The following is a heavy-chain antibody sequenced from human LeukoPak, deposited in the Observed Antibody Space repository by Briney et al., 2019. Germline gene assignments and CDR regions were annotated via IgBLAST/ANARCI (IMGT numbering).Heavy chain of an antibody. Sequence: GGSLRLSCVVSGFTFNRCWMNWVRQAPGKGLEWVAHINPDGRDTYYVDSVKGRFTISRDNAQNLMYLQMNSLRVEDTAVYYCTSWGDTTAEYFQRWGQGTLVTVSS. CDR1: GFTFNRCW. CDR3: TSWGDTTAEYFQR. J-gene: IGHJ1*01. V-gene: IGHV3-7*01. D-gene: IGHD2-21*02. CDR2: INPDGRDT.